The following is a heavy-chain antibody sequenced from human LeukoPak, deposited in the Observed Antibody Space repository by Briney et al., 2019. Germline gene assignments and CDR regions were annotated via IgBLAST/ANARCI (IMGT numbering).Heavy chain of an antibody. CDR3: ARFSYSSSWYPFWFDP. J-gene: IGHJ5*02. CDR1: GGSISSGSYY. Sequence: SETLSLTCTVSGGSISSGSYYWSWIRQPAGKGLEWIGRIYTSGSTNYNPSLKSRVTISVDTSKNQFSLKLSSVTAADTAVYYCARFSYSSSWYPFWFDPWGQGTLVTVSS. V-gene: IGHV4-61*02. D-gene: IGHD6-13*01. CDR2: IYTSGST.